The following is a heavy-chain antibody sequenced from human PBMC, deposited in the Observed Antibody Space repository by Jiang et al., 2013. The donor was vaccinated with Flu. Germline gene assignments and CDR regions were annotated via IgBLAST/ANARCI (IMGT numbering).Heavy chain of an antibody. CDR1: GGSIRTRSYC. CDR3: ARRSSGGVTGDPIDY. J-gene: IGHJ4*02. CDR2: IYSSGTT. V-gene: IGHV4-39*02. D-gene: IGHD3-9*01. Sequence: GLVKPSETLSLTRIVSGGSIRTRSYCWGLDPPAPRKGLEWIGSIYSSGTTYFNPSLKGRVTISVDTSRNHFSLNVSSVTAADTAVYYCARRSSGGVTGDPIDYWGQGTLVTVSS.